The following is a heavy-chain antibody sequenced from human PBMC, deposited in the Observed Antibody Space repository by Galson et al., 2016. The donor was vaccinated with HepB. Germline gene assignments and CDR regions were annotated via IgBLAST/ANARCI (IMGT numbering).Heavy chain of an antibody. D-gene: IGHD2-15*01. CDR2: ISYDGSNK. V-gene: IGHV3-33*01. CDR3: ARGFCSGGICFIDY. J-gene: IGHJ4*02. Sequence: SLRLSCAASGFSFSSSGMHWVRQAPGKGLEWAAVISYDGSNKYYADSVKGRFTISRDNSKNTLYLQMNSLRAEDTAVYYCARGFCSGGICFIDYWGQGTLVTVSS. CDR1: GFSFSSSG.